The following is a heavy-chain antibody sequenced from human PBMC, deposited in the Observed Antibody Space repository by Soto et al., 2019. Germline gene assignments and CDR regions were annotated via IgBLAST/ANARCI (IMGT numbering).Heavy chain of an antibody. CDR1: GFTFSSYD. CDR2: IGTAGDT. Sequence: LRLSCAASGFTFSSYDMHWVRQATGKGLEWVSAIGTAGDTYYPGSVKGRFTISRENAKNSLYLQMNSLRAGDTAVYYCARDQVVATIRERNNYYYGMDVWGQGTTVTVSS. J-gene: IGHJ6*02. V-gene: IGHV3-13*01. CDR3: ARDQVVATIRERNNYYYGMDV. D-gene: IGHD5-12*01.